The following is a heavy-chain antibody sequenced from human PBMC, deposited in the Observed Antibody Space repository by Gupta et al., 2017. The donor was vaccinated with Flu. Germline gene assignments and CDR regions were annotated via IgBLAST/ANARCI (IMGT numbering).Heavy chain of an antibody. CDR3: ATYRVASSGYYNDAFDI. J-gene: IGHJ3*02. CDR1: GLALSGYV. D-gene: IGHD3-22*01. CDR2: ISYDGSNK. V-gene: IGHV3-30*03. Sequence: VNRVEHGGGVAQPGWHLRLSCAASGLALSGYVMRCVRQAPGKGLEWVAVISYDGSNKYYADSVKGRFTISRDNSKNTLYLQMNSLRAEDTAVYYCATYRVASSGYYNDAFDIWGQGTMVTVSS.